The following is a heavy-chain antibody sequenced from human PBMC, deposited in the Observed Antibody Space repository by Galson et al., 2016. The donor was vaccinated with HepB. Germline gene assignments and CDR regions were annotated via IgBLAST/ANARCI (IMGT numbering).Heavy chain of an antibody. CDR3: AAAAAANDIDY. D-gene: IGHD6-13*01. CDR1: GFAISNNH. J-gene: IGHJ4*02. V-gene: IGHV3-53*01. CDR2: IYFDGRT. Sequence: SGFAISNNHMSWVRQAPGKGLDWVSIIYFDGRTFHADSVKGRFTISRDISKNTVYLQMSSLIAEDTAVYYCAAAAAANDIDYCGQGTQVTVSS.